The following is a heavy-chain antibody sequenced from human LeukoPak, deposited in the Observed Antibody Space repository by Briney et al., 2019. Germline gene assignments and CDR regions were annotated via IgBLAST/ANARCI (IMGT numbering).Heavy chain of an antibody. V-gene: IGHV1-46*03. CDR1: GYTFTSYY. D-gene: IGHD1-14*01. Sequence: ASVKVSCKASGYTFTSYYMHWVRQAPGQGLEWMGIINPSGGSTNYAQKFQGRVTMTRDTSTTTVYMELSSLRSEDTGVYFCARVSEAGDYYYYYSMDVWGKGTTVTVSS. CDR3: ARVSEAGDYYYYYSMDV. CDR2: INPSGGST. J-gene: IGHJ6*03.